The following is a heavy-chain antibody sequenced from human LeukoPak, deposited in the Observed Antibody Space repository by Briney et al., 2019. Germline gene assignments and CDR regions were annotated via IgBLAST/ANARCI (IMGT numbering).Heavy chain of an antibody. D-gene: IGHD4-17*01. Sequence: SETLSLTCAVYGGSFSGYYWSWIRQPPGKGLDWIGDINHSGSTNYNPSLKSRVTISVDTSKNQFSLKLSSVTAADTAVYYCARLGPDYGDFLYYFDYWGQGTLVTVSS. J-gene: IGHJ4*02. CDR1: GGSFSGYY. CDR3: ARLGPDYGDFLYYFDY. CDR2: INHSGST. V-gene: IGHV4-34*01.